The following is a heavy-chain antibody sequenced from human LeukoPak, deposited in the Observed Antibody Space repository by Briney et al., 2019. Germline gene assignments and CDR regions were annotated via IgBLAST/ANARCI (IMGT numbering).Heavy chain of an antibody. D-gene: IGHD3-9*01. Sequence: GXSLRLSCAASGFTFDDYTMHWVRQVPGKGLEWVSGITWNSGSIVYADSVKGRFTISRDNAKNSLYLQMNSLRVEDTALYYCAKVASYYDILTGYYIWGQGTLVTVSS. J-gene: IGHJ4*02. CDR1: GFTFDDYT. CDR3: AKVASYYDILTGYYI. CDR2: ITWNSGSI. V-gene: IGHV3-9*01.